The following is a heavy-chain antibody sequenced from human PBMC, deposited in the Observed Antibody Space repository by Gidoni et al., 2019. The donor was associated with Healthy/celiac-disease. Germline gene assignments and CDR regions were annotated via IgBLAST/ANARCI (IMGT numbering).Heavy chain of an antibody. J-gene: IGHJ4*02. CDR2: IYYSGST. CDR3: ARVRRAMVIGY. CDR1: VSSSAVVVTT. D-gene: IGHD5-18*01. Sequence: HVQLQESGHDRLSLRQPRPLTAMSLVSSSAVVVTTGAGSGSPPGKGLEWIGYIYYSGSTNYNPFLKSRVTISVDTSKNQFSLKLSSVTAADTAVYYCARVRRAMVIGYWGQGTLVTVSS. V-gene: IGHV4-61*01.